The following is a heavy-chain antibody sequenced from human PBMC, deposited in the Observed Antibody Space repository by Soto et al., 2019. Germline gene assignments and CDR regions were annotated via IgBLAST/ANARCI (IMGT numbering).Heavy chain of an antibody. CDR1: EFTFSSYW. D-gene: IGHD2-2*01. CDR3: ARDLGAPGRGSAVGYYYHYGMDV. Sequence: EVQLVESGGGLVQPGGSLRLSCAASEFTFSSYWMNWVRQAPGKGLEWVANIKEDGSEKYYVDSVKGRFTISRNNAKKSLDLQMNSLRGEDTAVYYCARDLGAPGRGSAVGYYYHYGMDVWGQGTKVTVSS. CDR2: IKEDGSEK. J-gene: IGHJ6*02. V-gene: IGHV3-7*05.